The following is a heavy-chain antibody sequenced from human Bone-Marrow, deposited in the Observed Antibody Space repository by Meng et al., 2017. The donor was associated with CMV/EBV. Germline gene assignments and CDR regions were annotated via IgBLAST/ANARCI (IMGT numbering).Heavy chain of an antibody. CDR2: IIPIFGTA. J-gene: IGHJ6*02. CDR3: ARGDCSSTSCYTNSNPLYYYGMDV. D-gene: IGHD2-2*02. V-gene: IGHV1-69*05. CDR1: GYTFTSYG. Sequence: SVKVSCKASGYTFTSYGISWVRQAPGQGLEWMGGIIPIFGTANYAQKFQGRVTITTDESTSTAHMELSSLRSEDTAVYYCARGDCSSTSCYTNSNPLYYYGMDVWGQGTTVTVSS.